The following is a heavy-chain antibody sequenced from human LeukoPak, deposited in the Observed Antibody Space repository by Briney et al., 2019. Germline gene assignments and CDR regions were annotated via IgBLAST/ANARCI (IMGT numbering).Heavy chain of an antibody. CDR1: GGSIGSSSYY. CDR2: IYYSGGA. CDR3: GRTGYHYDSSGYHRAEYFQH. Sequence: SETLSLTCTVSGGSIGSSSYYWGWIRQSPGKGLDWIGNIYYSGGAYYNPSLKSRVTISVDTSKNQFSLKLRSVTAADTAVYYCGRTGYHYDSSGYHRAEYFQHWGQGTLVTVSS. J-gene: IGHJ1*01. D-gene: IGHD3-22*01. V-gene: IGHV4-39*01.